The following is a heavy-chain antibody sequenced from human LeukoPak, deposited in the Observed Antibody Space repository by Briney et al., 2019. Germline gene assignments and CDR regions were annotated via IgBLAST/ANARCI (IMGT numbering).Heavy chain of an antibody. Sequence: ASVKVSCKASGGTFSSYAISWVRQAPGQGLEWMGGIIPIFGTANYAQKFQGRVTITADESTSTAYMELSSLRSEDTAVYYCARDRRYSSSWDHDAFDIWGQGTMVTVSS. CDR3: ARDRRYSSSWDHDAFDI. D-gene: IGHD6-13*01. CDR1: GGTFSSYA. J-gene: IGHJ3*02. V-gene: IGHV1-69*13. CDR2: IIPIFGTA.